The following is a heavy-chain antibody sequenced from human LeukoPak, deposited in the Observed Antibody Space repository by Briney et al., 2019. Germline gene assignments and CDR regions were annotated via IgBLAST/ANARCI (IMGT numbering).Heavy chain of an antibody. V-gene: IGHV3-23*01. CDR2: ISGSGGST. CDR1: GFTFSSYA. CDR3: AKRIAAAGNQGNNWFDP. D-gene: IGHD6-13*01. Sequence: GGSLRLSCAASGFTFSSYAMSWVRQAPGKGLEWVSAISGSGGSTYYADSVKGRFTISRDNSKNTLYLQMNSLRAEDTAVYYCAKRIAAAGNQGNNWFDPWGQGTLVTVSS. J-gene: IGHJ5*02.